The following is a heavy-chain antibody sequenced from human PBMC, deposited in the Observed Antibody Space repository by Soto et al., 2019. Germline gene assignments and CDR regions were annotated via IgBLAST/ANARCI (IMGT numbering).Heavy chain of an antibody. V-gene: IGHV3-30-3*01. CDR3: AGVYYGGDSVNNF. CDR1: GLTFSSYA. CDR2: TSYDGSNK. D-gene: IGHD4-17*01. Sequence: SLRLSCAASGLTFSSYAMSWVRQAPAKGLEWVAATSYDGSNKYYADSVKGRFTISRDNSKNTLDLQMNSLRTEDTAVYYCAGVYYGGDSVNNFWGQGTLVTVSS. J-gene: IGHJ4*02.